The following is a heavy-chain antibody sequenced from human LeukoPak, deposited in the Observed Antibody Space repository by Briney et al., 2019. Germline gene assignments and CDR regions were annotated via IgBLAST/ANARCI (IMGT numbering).Heavy chain of an antibody. J-gene: IGHJ4*02. CDR1: GFIFRNYA. Sequence: GGSLRLSCAASGFIFRNYAMSWVRQAPGKGLEWVSAITGSGDTTYYADSVKGRFTISRDNSKNTLYVEMNTLRAEDTAVYYCAKWGDYDILAGYYVSDFWGQGTLVTVSS. CDR3: AKWGDYDILAGYYVSDF. CDR2: ITGSGDTT. V-gene: IGHV3-23*01. D-gene: IGHD3-9*01.